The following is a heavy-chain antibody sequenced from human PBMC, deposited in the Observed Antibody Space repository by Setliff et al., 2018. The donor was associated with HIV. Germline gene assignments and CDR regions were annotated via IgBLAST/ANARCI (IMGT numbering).Heavy chain of an antibody. D-gene: IGHD1-20*01. CDR2: INTNTGKP. CDR3: ARKSYNWNYVDY. Sequence: ASVKVSCKPSGGTFSSYAISWVRQDPGQGLEWMGWINTNTGKPTYAQGFTGRFVFSLDTSVSTAYLQISNLKAEDTAIYYCARKSYNWNYVDYWGQGTLVTVSS. V-gene: IGHV7-4-1*02. J-gene: IGHJ4*02. CDR1: GGTFSSYA.